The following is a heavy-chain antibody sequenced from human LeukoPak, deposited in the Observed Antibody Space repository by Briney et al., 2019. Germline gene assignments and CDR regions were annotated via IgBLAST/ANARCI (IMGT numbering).Heavy chain of an antibody. CDR1: GYTFTGYY. Sequence: ASVKVSCKASGYTFTGYYMHWVRQAPGQGLEWMGWINPNSGGTNYAQKFQGRVTMTRDTSISTAYMELSRLRSDDTAVYYCAREWIAVAGTVSPWGQGTLVTVS. CDR3: AREWIAVAGTVSP. J-gene: IGHJ5*02. V-gene: IGHV1-2*02. CDR2: INPNSGGT. D-gene: IGHD6-19*01.